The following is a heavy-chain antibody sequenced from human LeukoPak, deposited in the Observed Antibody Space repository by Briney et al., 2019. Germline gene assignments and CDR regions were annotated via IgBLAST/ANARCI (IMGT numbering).Heavy chain of an antibody. CDR2: IKQDGSEK. CDR1: GFTFSSYW. Sequence: GGSLRLSCAASGFTFSSYWMSWVRQTPGKGLEWVANIKQDGSEKYSVDSVKGRFTISRDNAKNSLYMQMNSLRAEDTAVYYCARVMSASVWRSYGSYYYYYYMDIWGKGTTVTVSS. CDR3: ARVMSASVWRSYGSYYYYYYMDI. D-gene: IGHD3-16*01. J-gene: IGHJ6*03. V-gene: IGHV3-7*01.